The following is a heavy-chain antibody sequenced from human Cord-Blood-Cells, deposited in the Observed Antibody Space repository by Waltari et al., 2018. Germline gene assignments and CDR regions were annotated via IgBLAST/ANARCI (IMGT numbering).Heavy chain of an antibody. J-gene: IGHJ2*01. D-gene: IGHD7-27*01. CDR1: GGSISSGSYY. Sequence: QVQLQESGPGLVKPSQTLSLTCTVSGGSISSGSYYWSWIRQPAGKGLEWIGCIYTSGMTNCNPSLNGRVTIAVDTSKNQFSLKLSSVTAADTAVYYCARVRVSGDRYFDLWGRGTLVTVSS. CDR2: IYTSGMT. CDR3: ARVRVSGDRYFDL. V-gene: IGHV4-61*02.